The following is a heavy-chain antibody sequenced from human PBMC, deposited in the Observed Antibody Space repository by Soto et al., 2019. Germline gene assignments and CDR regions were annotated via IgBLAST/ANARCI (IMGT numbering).Heavy chain of an antibody. Sequence: EVQLVESGGGLVQPGGSLRLSCAASGFTFSSYSMNWVRQAPGKGLELVSYISSSSSTIYYADSVKGRFTISRDNATNSLYLQMNSLTDEDTAVYYCARGVAVAAPLFYYWCQGSLVTVSS. J-gene: IGHJ4*02. D-gene: IGHD6-19*01. CDR2: ISSSSSTI. V-gene: IGHV3-48*02. CDR3: ARGVAVAAPLFYY. CDR1: GFTFSSYS.